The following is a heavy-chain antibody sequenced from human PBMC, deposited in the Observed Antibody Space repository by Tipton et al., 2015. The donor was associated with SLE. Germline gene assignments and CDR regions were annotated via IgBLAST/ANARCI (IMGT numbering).Heavy chain of an antibody. Sequence: SLRLSCTGSGFTFGDYVLSWVRQAPGRGLEWVGFIRSETYGGTTEIAASLKGRFTISRDDSKGIAYLQMNSLRTEDTAIYYCTRDVEAYGDYIYWGQGTLVAVSS. J-gene: IGHJ4*02. CDR1: GFTFGDYV. D-gene: IGHD4-17*01. V-gene: IGHV3-49*04. CDR2: IRSETYGGTT. CDR3: TRDVEAYGDYIY.